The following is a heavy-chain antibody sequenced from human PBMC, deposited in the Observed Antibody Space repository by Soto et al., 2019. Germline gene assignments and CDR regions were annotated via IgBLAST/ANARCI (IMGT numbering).Heavy chain of an antibody. D-gene: IGHD4-17*01. CDR2: IYGDNDK. V-gene: IGHV2-5*02. Sequence: QITLKESGPSPVKPTQTLTVTCTFSGFSLSNSGVGVAWIRQPPGKALEWLALIYGDNDKRYSPSLKTRLTLTKDTSKNQVVHTMTNMDPVDTATYCCAHCTLHDYGAYGPGTSHVFVSWGKGRVVTVSS. CDR1: GFSLSNSGVG. J-gene: IGHJ4*02. CDR3: AHCTLHDYGAYGPGTSHVFVS.